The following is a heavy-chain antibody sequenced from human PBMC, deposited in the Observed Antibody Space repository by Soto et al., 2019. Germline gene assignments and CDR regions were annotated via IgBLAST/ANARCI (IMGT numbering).Heavy chain of an antibody. V-gene: IGHV4-31*03. CDR2: IYYSGST. CDR1: GGSISSGGYY. Sequence: LSLTCTVSGGSISSGGYYWSWIRQHPGKGLEWIGYIYYSGSTYYNPSLKSRVTISVDTSKNQFSLKLSSVTAADTAVYYCARAVSGYDAFDIWGQGTMVTVSS. J-gene: IGHJ3*02. D-gene: IGHD3-3*01. CDR3: ARAVSGYDAFDI.